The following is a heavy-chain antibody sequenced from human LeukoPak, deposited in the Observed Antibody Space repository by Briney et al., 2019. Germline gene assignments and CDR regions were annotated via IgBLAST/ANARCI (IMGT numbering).Heavy chain of an antibody. Sequence: SETLSLTCTVSGGSISSYYWSWIRQPAGKGLEWIGRIYTSGSTNYNPSLKSRVTMSVDTSKNQFSLKLSSVTAADTAVYYCATTTEIAAAGFGTFDYWGQGTLVAVSS. CDR3: ATTTEIAAAGFGTFDY. CDR1: GGSISSYY. CDR2: IYTSGST. V-gene: IGHV4-4*07. D-gene: IGHD6-13*01. J-gene: IGHJ4*02.